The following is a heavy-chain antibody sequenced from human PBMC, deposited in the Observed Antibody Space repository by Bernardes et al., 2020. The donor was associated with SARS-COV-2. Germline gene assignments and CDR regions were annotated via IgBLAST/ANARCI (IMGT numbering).Heavy chain of an antibody. V-gene: IGHV5-51*01. D-gene: IGHD3-16*02. CDR1: GYSFTSYW. CDR2: IYPGDSDT. CDR3: ARDPYDYTWGGYRHFDY. Sequence: GESLKISCKGSGYSFTSYWIGWVRQMPGKGLEWMGIIYPGDSDTRYSPSFQGQVTISADKSISTAYLQWSSLKASDTAMYYCARDPYDYTWGGYRHFDYWGQGALVTVSS. J-gene: IGHJ4*02.